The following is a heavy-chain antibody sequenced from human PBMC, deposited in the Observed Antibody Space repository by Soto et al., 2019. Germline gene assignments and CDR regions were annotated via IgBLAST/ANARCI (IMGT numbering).Heavy chain of an antibody. CDR1: GYTFTSYD. V-gene: IGHV1-8*01. CDR3: ARSPYGDYYYYYYMDV. J-gene: IGHJ6*03. Sequence: ASVKVSCKASGYTFTSYDINLVRQATGQGLEWMGWMNPNSGNTGYAQKFQGRVTMTRNTSISTAYMELSSLRSEDTAVYYCARSPYGDYYYYYYMDVWGKGTTVTVSS. D-gene: IGHD4-17*01. CDR2: MNPNSGNT.